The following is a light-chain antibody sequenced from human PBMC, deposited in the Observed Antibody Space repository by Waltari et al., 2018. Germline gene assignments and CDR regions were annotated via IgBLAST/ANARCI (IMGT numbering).Light chain of an antibody. CDR2: GHN. V-gene: IGLV3-19*01. CDR1: RPTTNY. J-gene: IGLJ3*02. CDR3: QSRDSSGKLWF. Sequence: SAELTQGPAVSVALGQTVRIPCQGGRPTTNYASWYQPKPGLAPILVIFGHNKRPSGIPDRFSGSTSGDTASLTITGTHAEDEADYYCQSRDSSGKLWFFGGGTRLSVL.